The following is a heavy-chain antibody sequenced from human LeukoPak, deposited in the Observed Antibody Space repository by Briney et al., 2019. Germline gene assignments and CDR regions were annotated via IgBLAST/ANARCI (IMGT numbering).Heavy chain of an antibody. V-gene: IGHV3-74*01. D-gene: IGHD6-13*01. CDR2: LSGDGGTT. CDR1: DFTFSSHW. Sequence: PGGSLRLSCTASDFTFSSHWMYWVRQAPGKGLVWVARLSGDGGTTRHADSVKGRFTISRDNAKNTLYLQMNSLGVEDTALYYSARGIASSRSVAIDLWGQGTLVAVSS. J-gene: IGHJ4*02. CDR3: ARGIASSRSVAIDL.